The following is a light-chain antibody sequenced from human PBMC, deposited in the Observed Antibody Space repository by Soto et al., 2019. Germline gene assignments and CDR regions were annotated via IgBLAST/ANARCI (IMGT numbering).Light chain of an antibody. CDR1: GSHIARNY. J-gene: IGLJ1*01. V-gene: IGLV1-51*01. CDR2: DND. Sequence: QSVLKQPPSVSAAPGQMVTLSCSGRGSHIARNYVSWYQQLPGTAPRLLIYDNDKRPSGIPDRFSGSKAGTSATLGITGLQTGDEAEYYCGTWDSSLSVFVFGTGTKLTVL. CDR3: GTWDSSLSVFV.